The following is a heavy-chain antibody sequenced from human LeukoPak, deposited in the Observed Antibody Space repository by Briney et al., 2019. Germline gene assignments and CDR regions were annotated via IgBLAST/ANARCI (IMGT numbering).Heavy chain of an antibody. V-gene: IGHV3-7*05. CDR2: IKEDGSEK. D-gene: IGHD4-17*01. J-gene: IGHJ4*02. CDR1: ALTFSEYW. Sequence: GGSLRLSCAASALTFSEYWMTWVRQPPGKGLEWVASIKEDGSEKYYVDSVKGRCTISRDNAKNSLYLQMNSLRGEDTAMYYCARFPTGFAYWGQGTLVTVSS. CDR3: ARFPTGFAY.